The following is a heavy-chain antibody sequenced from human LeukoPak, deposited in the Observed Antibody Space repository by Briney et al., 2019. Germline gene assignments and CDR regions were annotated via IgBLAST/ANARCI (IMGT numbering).Heavy chain of an antibody. V-gene: IGHV3-7*01. Sequence: AGGSLRLSCAASGFTFSSYWMSWVRQAPGKGLEWVANIKQDGSEKYYVDSVEGRFTISRDNAKNSLYLQMNSLRAEDTAVYYCARSFIVVVGWFDPWGQGTLVTVSS. CDR1: GFTFSSYW. D-gene: IGHD2-2*01. CDR2: IKQDGSEK. J-gene: IGHJ5*02. CDR3: ARSFIVVVGWFDP.